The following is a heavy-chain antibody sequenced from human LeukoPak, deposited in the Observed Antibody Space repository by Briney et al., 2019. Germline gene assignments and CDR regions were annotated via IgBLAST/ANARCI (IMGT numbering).Heavy chain of an antibody. Sequence: SETLSLTCTVSGGSISSSSYYWGWSRQPPGKGLEWIGSIYYSGSTYYNPSLKSRVTISVDTSKNQFSLKLSSVTAADTAVYYCARQIYGDYGNWFDPWGQGTLVTVSS. CDR1: GGSISSSSYY. J-gene: IGHJ5*02. D-gene: IGHD4-17*01. V-gene: IGHV4-39*01. CDR2: IYYSGST. CDR3: ARQIYGDYGNWFDP.